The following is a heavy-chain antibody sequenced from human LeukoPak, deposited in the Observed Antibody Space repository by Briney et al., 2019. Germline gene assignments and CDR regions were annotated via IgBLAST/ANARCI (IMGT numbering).Heavy chain of an antibody. CDR2: INPNSGGT. CDR3: ARSSCTIVATYFDY. J-gene: IGHJ4*02. V-gene: IGHV1-2*02. CDR1: GYTFTGYY. Sequence: ASVKVSCKASGYTFTGYYMHWVRQAPGQGLEWMGWINPNSGGTSYAQKFQGRVTMTRDTPISTAYMELSRLRSDDTAVYYCARSSCTIVATYFDYWGQGTLVTVSS. D-gene: IGHD5-12*01.